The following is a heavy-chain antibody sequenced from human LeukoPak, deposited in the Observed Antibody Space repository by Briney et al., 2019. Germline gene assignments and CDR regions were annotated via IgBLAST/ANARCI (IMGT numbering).Heavy chain of an antibody. Sequence: GGSLRLSCATSGFTFSSYAMTWIRQAPGKGLEWVSAIKPSDGSTFYADSVKGRFTISRDSSKNTLYLQMNSLRAEDTAVYYCAKLTSGWFEDFWGQGTLVTVSS. V-gene: IGHV3-23*01. D-gene: IGHD6-19*01. CDR1: GFTFSSYA. CDR2: IKPSDGST. CDR3: AKLTSGWFEDF. J-gene: IGHJ4*02.